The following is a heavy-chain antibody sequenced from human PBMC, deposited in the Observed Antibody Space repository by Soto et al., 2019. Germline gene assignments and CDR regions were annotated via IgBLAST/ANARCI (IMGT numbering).Heavy chain of an antibody. Sequence: PSETLSLTCTVSGGSVSTGSYDWSWIRQPPGKGLEWIGKIFFTGRAHYNPSLRNRVTMSVDTSKDQFSLTLTSGTAADTAVYYCARDGHGMDVWGQGTTVTVSS. CDR2: IFFTGRA. V-gene: IGHV4-61*01. CDR1: GGSVSTGSYD. CDR3: ARDGHGMDV. J-gene: IGHJ6*02.